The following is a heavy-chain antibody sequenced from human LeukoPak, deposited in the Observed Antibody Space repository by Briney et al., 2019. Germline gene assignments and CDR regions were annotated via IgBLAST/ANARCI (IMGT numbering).Heavy chain of an antibody. CDR1: GGSISSGNYY. V-gene: IGHV4-61*02. D-gene: IGHD3-16*01. J-gene: IGHJ4*02. Sequence: SETLSLTCTVSGGSISSGNYYWNWIRQPAGKGLEWIGRIYASGSTNYNPSLKSRVTISADTSKNQFSLKMSSVTAADTAVYYCARRGDSWGQGILVTVSS. CDR3: ARRGDS. CDR2: IYASGST.